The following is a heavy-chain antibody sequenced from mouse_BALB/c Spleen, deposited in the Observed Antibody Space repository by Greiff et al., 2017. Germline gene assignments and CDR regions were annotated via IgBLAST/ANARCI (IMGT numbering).Heavy chain of an antibody. CDR3: ARKYGNFFDY. CDR1: GFTFSSFG. Sequence: EVQGVESGGGLVQPGGSRKLSCAASGFTFSSFGMHWVRQAPEKGLEWVAYISSGSSTIYYADTVKGRFTISRDNPKNTLFLQMTSLGSEDTAMYYCARKYGNFFDYWGQGTTLTVSS. J-gene: IGHJ2*01. V-gene: IGHV5-17*02. CDR2: ISSGSSTI. D-gene: IGHD2-10*02.